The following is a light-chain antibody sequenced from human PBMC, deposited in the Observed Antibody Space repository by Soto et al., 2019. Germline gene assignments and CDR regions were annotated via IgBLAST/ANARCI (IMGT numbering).Light chain of an antibody. CDR1: QSVSSN. CDR3: QQYNNWPPIT. CDR2: GAS. Sequence: EFVLTQSPGTLSLCPGERATLSCRASQSVSSNLAWYQQKPGQAPRLLIYGASTRATGIPARFSGSGSGTEFTLTISSLQSEDFAVYYCQQYNNWPPITFGQGTRLEIK. V-gene: IGKV3-15*01. J-gene: IGKJ5*01.